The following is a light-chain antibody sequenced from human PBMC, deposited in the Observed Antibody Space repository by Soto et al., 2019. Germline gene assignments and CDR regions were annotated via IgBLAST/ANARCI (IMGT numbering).Light chain of an antibody. J-gene: IGKJ5*01. CDR1: QSVSTY. Sequence: EIVMTQSPATLSVSPGEGATLSCRASQSVSTYLAWYQQRPGQAPRLLIYDASYRATDIPPRFSGSGSGTDFTLTISSLEPEDFAVYYCQQRRSWPPTITFGQGTRLEIK. CDR2: DAS. V-gene: IGKV3-11*01. CDR3: QQRRSWPPTIT.